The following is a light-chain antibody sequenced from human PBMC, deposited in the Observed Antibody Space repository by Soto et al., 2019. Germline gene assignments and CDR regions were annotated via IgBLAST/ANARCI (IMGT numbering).Light chain of an antibody. J-gene: IGLJ2*01. Sequence: QPVLTQPPSVSGAPGQRVTISCTGNSSNIGTGYDVHWYQQLPGTAPKLLIYDDDNRPSGVPDRFSGSKSGASASLAITGLQAEDEADYYCQSYDSSLSAVIFGGGTKLTVL. CDR2: DDD. CDR1: SSNIGTGYD. V-gene: IGLV1-40*01. CDR3: QSYDSSLSAVI.